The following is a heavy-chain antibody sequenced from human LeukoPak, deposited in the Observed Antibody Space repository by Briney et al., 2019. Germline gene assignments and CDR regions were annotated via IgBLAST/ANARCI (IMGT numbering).Heavy chain of an antibody. Sequence: GGSLRLSCAASGFTFSSYAMHWVRQAPGRGLEWVSAISGSGGSTYYADSVKGRFTISRDTSKNTLYLQMNSLRAEDTAVYYCAKPLWSGSYYSDPWGQGTLVTVSS. CDR2: ISGSGGST. CDR3: AKPLWSGSYYSDP. J-gene: IGHJ5*02. V-gene: IGHV3-23*01. D-gene: IGHD3-10*01. CDR1: GFTFSSYA.